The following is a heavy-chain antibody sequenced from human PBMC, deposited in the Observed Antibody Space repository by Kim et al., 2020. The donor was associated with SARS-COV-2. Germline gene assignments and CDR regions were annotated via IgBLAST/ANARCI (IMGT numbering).Heavy chain of an antibody. V-gene: IGHV1-69*13. CDR3: ASLRIAARPLPGPYYYYGMDV. J-gene: IGHJ6*02. D-gene: IGHD6-6*01. Sequence: SVKVSCKASGGTFSSYAISWVRQAPGQGLEWMGGIIPIFGTANYAQKFQGRVTITADESTSTAYMELSSLRSEDTAVYYCASLRIAARPLPGPYYYYGMDVWGQGTTVTVSS. CDR1: GGTFSSYA. CDR2: IIPIFGTA.